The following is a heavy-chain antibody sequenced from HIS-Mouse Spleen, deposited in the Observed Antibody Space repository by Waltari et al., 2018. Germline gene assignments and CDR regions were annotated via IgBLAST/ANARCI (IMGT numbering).Heavy chain of an antibody. J-gene: IGHJ4*02. CDR1: GFTFSDYY. V-gene: IGHV3-11*01. Sequence: QVQLVESGGGLVKPGGSLRLSCAASGFTFSDYYMRWLRQAQGKGVEWVSYISSSGSNIYYADAVKGLFTMSSDNAKNSLYLQMNSLRAEDTAVYYCARVGVWYSSSYYFDYWGQGTLVTVSS. CDR3: ARVGVWYSSSYYFDY. CDR2: ISSSGSNI. D-gene: IGHD6-6*01.